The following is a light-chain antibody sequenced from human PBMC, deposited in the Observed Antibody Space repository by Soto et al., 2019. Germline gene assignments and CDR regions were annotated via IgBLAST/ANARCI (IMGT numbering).Light chain of an antibody. V-gene: IGKV3D-15*01. CDR3: KQYNNWPGT. CDR1: QSISSE. J-gene: IGKJ1*01. CDR2: DAS. Sequence: EIVMTQSPATLSVSAGDRVTISCRASQSISSELAWYQQRPGKAPRRLIYDASSMASGIPARFSGSGSGTEFTLTIRSLQSEDFAVYYCKQYNNWPGTFGQGTKVDIK.